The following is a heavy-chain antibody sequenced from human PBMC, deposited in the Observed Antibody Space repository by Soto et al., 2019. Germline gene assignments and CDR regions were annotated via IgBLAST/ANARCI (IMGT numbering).Heavy chain of an antibody. CDR3: ARHPERIAQIGWFDP. V-gene: IGHV3-23*01. D-gene: IGHD6-13*01. CDR2: ISGSGGST. CDR1: GFTFSSYA. Sequence: PGRSLRLSCAASGFTFSSYAMSWVRQAPGKGLEWVSAISGSGGSTYYADSVKGRFTISRDNSKNTLYLQMNSLRAEDTAVYYCARHPERIAQIGWFDPWGQGTLVTVSS. J-gene: IGHJ5*02.